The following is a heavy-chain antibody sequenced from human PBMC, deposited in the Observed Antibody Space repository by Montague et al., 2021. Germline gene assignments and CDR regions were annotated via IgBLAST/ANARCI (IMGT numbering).Heavy chain of an antibody. Sequence: SETLSLTCIVSSGSISSFSWAWIRQAPGKGLEWIGYICDGGSATYKTSLGSRVTMSLDTSSNQFSLNLRSATAADTAVYYCAAYYYGGGGRGSWGQGTLVTVSS. V-gene: IGHV4-59*03. J-gene: IGHJ5*02. CDR3: AAYYYGGGGRGS. CDR2: ICDGGSA. CDR1: SGSISSFS. D-gene: IGHD3-22*01.